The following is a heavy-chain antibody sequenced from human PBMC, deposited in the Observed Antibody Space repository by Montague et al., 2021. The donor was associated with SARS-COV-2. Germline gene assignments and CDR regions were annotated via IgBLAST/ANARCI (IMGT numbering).Heavy chain of an antibody. CDR3: ARGIWFGELLTSYYYYGMDV. Sequence: CAISGDSVSSNSAAWNWIRQSPSRGLEWLGRTYYRSKWYNDYAVSVISRITINPDTSKNQFSLQLNSVTPEDTAVYYCARGIWFGELLTSYYYYGMDVWGQGTMVTVSS. CDR2: TYYRSKWYN. D-gene: IGHD3-10*01. J-gene: IGHJ6*02. CDR1: GDSVSSNSAA. V-gene: IGHV6-1*01.